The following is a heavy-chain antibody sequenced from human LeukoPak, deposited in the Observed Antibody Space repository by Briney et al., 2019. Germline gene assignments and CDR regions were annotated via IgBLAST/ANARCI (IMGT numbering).Heavy chain of an antibody. D-gene: IGHD2-15*01. V-gene: IGHV3-49*03. J-gene: IGHJ4*02. CDR1: GFTFGDYA. CDR2: IRSKAYGGTT. Sequence: TGGSLRLSCTASGFTFGDYAMSWFRQAPGKGLEWVGFIRSKAYGGTTEYAASVKGRFTISRDDSKSIAYLQMNSLKTEDTAVYYCTTRKPYCSGGSCYMYYFDYWGQGTLVTVSS. CDR3: TTRKPYCSGGSCYMYYFDY.